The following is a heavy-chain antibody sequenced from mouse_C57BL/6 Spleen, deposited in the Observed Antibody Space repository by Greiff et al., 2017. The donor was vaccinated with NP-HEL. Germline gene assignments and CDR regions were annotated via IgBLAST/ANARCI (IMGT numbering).Heavy chain of an antibody. CDR1: GFTFSDYY. J-gene: IGHJ4*01. CDR2: INYDGSST. CDR3: ARGAYGNYDAMDY. Sequence: EVQLVESEGGLVQPGSSMKLSCTASGFTFSDYYMAWVRQVPEKGLEWVANINYDGSSTYYLDSLKSRFIISRDNAKNILYLQMSSLKSEDTATYYCARGAYGNYDAMDYWGQGTSVTVSS. D-gene: IGHD2-1*01. V-gene: IGHV5-16*01.